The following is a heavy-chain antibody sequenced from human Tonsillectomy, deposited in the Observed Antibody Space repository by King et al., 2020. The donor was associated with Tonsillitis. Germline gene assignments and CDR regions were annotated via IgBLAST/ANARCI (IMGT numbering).Heavy chain of an antibody. CDR2: IKQDGSEK. CDR1: GFTFSSYW. V-gene: IGHV3-7*03. D-gene: IGHD1-14*01. Sequence: DVQLVESGGGLVQPGGSLRLSCTASGFTFSSYWMTWVRQAPGKGLEWVANIKQDGSEKYYVDSVKGRFAISRDDAKNSLYLHMNSLRAEHTAVYYCARDTGHYYSMDVWGKGTTVTVSS. CDR3: ARDTGHYYSMDV. J-gene: IGHJ6*03.